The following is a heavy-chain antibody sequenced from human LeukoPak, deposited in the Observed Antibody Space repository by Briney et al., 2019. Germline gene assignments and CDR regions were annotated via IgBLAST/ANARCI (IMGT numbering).Heavy chain of an antibody. Sequence: SETLSLTCTASGGSLSSYYWRWIRQPPGKGLEWIGYIYYSGSTNYNPSLKSRVTISVDTSKNQFSLKLSSVTAADTAVYYCARTTTGPRGYYYYYMDVWGKGTTVTVSS. CDR2: IYYSGST. J-gene: IGHJ6*03. CDR3: ARTTTGPRGYYYYYMDV. V-gene: IGHV4-59*01. D-gene: IGHD1-1*01. CDR1: GGSLSSYY.